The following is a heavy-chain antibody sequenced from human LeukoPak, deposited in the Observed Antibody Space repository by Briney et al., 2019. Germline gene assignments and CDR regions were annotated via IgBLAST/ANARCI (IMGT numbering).Heavy chain of an antibody. CDR2: TYYTSKWFN. J-gene: IGHJ4*02. V-gene: IGHV6-1*01. Sequence: SQTLSLTCAISGDSVSSNSASWHWIRQSPSRGLQWLGRTYYTSKWFNDYAVSLKSRITINPDTSKNQFSLQLNSVTPEDTAVYFCARGNDYGGYYFDYWGQGTLVTVSS. CDR1: GDSVSSNSAS. D-gene: IGHD4-23*01. CDR3: ARGNDYGGYYFDY.